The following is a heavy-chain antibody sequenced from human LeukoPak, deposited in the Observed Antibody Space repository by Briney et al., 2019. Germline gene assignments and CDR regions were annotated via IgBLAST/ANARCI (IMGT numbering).Heavy chain of an antibody. CDR1: GGSISSYY. D-gene: IGHD4-23*01. V-gene: IGHV4-59*08. Sequence: SETLSLTCTVSGGSISSYYWSWIRQPPGKGLEWIGYIYYSGSTNYNPSLKSRVTISVDTSKNQFSLKLSSVTAADTAVYYCAAKVVTPYYYGMDVWGQGTTDTVSS. J-gene: IGHJ6*02. CDR2: IYYSGST. CDR3: AAKVVTPYYYGMDV.